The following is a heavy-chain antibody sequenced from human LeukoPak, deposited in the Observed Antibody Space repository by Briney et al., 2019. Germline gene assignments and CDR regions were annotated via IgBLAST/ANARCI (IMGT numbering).Heavy chain of an antibody. J-gene: IGHJ4*02. D-gene: IGHD3-22*01. Sequence: GGSLRLSCAASGFTFSSYGMHWVRQAPGKGLEWVALIWYDGSDKYYADSVKGRFTISRDNSKNTLYPQMNSLRAEDTAVYYCARNAAGDYYDSSGLGYYFDYWGQGTLVTVSS. CDR3: ARNAAGDYYDSSGLGYYFDY. CDR2: IWYDGSDK. V-gene: IGHV3-33*01. CDR1: GFTFSSYG.